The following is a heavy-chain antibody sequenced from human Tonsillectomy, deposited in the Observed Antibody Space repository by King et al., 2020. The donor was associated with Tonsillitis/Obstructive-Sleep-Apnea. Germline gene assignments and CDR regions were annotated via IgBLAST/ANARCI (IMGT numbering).Heavy chain of an antibody. Sequence: VQLVQSGAEVKKPGESLRISCKGSGYSFTSYWISWVRQMPGKGLEWMGRIDPSDSYTDYSPSFQGHVIISADKSISTAYLQWSSLKASDTAMYYCASAGGYYSGMDVWGHGTTVTVSS. CDR1: GYSFTSYW. J-gene: IGHJ6*02. CDR2: IDPSDSYT. CDR3: ASAGGYYSGMDV. V-gene: IGHV5-10-1*03. D-gene: IGHD3-10*01.